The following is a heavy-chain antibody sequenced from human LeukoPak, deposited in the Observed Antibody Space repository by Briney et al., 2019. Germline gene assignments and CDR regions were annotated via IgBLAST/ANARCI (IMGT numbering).Heavy chain of an antibody. CDR1: GGSLSNYY. CDR2: IYYSGST. V-gene: IGHV4-59*08. CDR3: ATSNYYNGMDV. J-gene: IGHJ6*01. Sequence: SETLSLTSTVSGGSLSNYYWTWIRQPPGKGLEWSGHIYYSGSTNYNPSLKSRVTMSIYTPKRQFSLKLTSVTAADTAVYYCATSNYYNGMDVWGQGTTVTVSS.